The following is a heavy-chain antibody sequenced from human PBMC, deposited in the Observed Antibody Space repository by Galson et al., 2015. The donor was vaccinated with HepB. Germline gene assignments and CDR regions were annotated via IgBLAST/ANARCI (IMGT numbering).Heavy chain of an antibody. V-gene: IGHV1-18*01. CDR2: ISPYNGNT. CDR1: GYSFISYG. D-gene: IGHD3-10*01. Sequence: SVKVSCKASGYSFISYGISWVRQAPGQGLEWMGWISPYNGNTNYARNLQGRVTMTTDTSTSTAYMELRSLRSDDTAVYYCARIPRGHYYGSGSYVDYQYGMDVWGQGTTVIVSS. J-gene: IGHJ6*02. CDR3: ARIPRGHYYGSGSYVDYQYGMDV.